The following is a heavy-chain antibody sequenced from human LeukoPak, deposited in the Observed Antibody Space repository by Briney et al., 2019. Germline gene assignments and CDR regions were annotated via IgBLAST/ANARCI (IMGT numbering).Heavy chain of an antibody. CDR2: ISGDGART. D-gene: IGHD2-21*01. Sequence: GGSLRLSCAASGFSFNNYVMSWVRQALGKGLEWVSAISGDGARTYYADSVKGRFTISRDNSKNTLDLQMNSLRAEDTAIYYCAKTVVVITFRFDSWGQGSLVTVSS. CDR1: GFSFNNYV. CDR3: AKTVVVITFRFDS. J-gene: IGHJ4*02. V-gene: IGHV3-23*01.